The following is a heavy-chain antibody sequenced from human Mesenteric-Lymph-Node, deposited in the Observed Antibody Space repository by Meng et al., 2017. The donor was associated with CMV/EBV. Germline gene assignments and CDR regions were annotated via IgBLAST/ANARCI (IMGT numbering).Heavy chain of an antibody. CDR1: GFTLRTYW. CDR2: IKTDGSDT. D-gene: IGHD6-19*01. V-gene: IGHV3-74*01. Sequence: GGSLRLSCAASGFTLRTYWAHWIRQAPGKGLVWVSRIKTDGSDTVYADSVKGRFTISRDDAANTLFLQMDSLRAEDTAVYYCVTGWSFDYWSQGALVTVSS. J-gene: IGHJ4*01. CDR3: VTGWSFDY.